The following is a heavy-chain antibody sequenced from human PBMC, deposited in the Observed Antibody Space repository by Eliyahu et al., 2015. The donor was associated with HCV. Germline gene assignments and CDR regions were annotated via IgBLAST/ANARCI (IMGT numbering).Heavy chain of an antibody. Sequence: FTFGDYAMSWFRQAPGKGLEWVGFIRSKAYGGTTEYAASVKGRFTISRDDSKSIAYLQMNSLKTEDTAVYYCTKPVADRWVFDYWGQGTLVTVSS. J-gene: IGHJ4*02. V-gene: IGHV3-49*03. D-gene: IGHD5-24*01. CDR1: FTFGDYA. CDR3: TKPVADRWVFDY. CDR2: IRSKAYGGTT.